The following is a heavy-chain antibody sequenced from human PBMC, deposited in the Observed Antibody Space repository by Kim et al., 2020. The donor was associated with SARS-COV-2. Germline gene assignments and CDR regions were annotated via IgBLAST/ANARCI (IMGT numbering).Heavy chain of an antibody. CDR2: T. CDR3: ARGPHLYYGMEV. J-gene: IGHJ6*02. Sequence: TSYAQKFQGRVTMTRDTSTSTVYMELSSLRSEDTAVYYCARGPHLYYGMEVWGQGTTVTVSS. V-gene: IGHV1-46*01.